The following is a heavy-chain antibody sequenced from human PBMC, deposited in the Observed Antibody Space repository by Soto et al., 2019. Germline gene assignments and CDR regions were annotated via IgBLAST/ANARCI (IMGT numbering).Heavy chain of an antibody. D-gene: IGHD3-3*01. V-gene: IGHV4-59*01. Sequence: TLSLTCTVSGGSISNYYWTWIRQPPGKGLEWIAYIYYTGITNYNPSLKSRVTISVDTSKNQFSLRLSSVTAADTAVYYCARAGNDFWSGYSYYFDYWAQGTLVTVSS. CDR1: GGSISNYY. CDR3: ARAGNDFWSGYSYYFDY. J-gene: IGHJ4*02. CDR2: IYYTGIT.